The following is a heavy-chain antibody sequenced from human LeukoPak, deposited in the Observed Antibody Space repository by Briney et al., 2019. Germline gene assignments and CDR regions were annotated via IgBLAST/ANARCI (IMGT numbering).Heavy chain of an antibody. V-gene: IGHV3-21*06. CDR3: ARELPRIGGQTDASDI. Sequence: GGSLRLSCAASDFAFYGYSMHWVRQAPGKGLEWISSISRNSGYIYYADSVKGRFTISRDNAKNTLYLQMNSLRAEDTAVYYCARELPRIGGQTDASDIWGQGTMVTVS. J-gene: IGHJ3*02. D-gene: IGHD3-16*01. CDR2: ISRNSGYI. CDR1: DFAFYGYS.